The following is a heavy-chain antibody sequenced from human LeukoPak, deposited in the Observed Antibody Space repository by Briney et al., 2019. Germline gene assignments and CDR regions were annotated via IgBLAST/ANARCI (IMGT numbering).Heavy chain of an antibody. D-gene: IGHD2-15*01. CDR2: MSSGGTYI. Sequence: GGSLRLSCTASGFTFSNHAMTWVRQAPGHGLGWVSSMSSGGTYIYYADSVRGRFTISRDNAKNSLYLVMNSLRAEDTATYYCARDRPTGASRVFVVQWGQGTLVTVSS. CDR3: ARDRPTGASRVFVVQ. CDR1: GFTFSNHA. V-gene: IGHV3-21*01. J-gene: IGHJ4*02.